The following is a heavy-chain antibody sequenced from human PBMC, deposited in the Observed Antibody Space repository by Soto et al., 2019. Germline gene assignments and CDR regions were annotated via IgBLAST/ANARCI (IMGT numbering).Heavy chain of an antibody. D-gene: IGHD3-22*01. Sequence: PGGSVRLSXAASGFTLSRHTMNWVRQAPGKGLEWVSFIGSRTSDIYYADSVKGRFTISRDNAKNSLYLDLTRLRAEDTAVYFCVRDYYDTSGYPNTFDMWGQGTMVTVSS. V-gene: IGHV3-21*01. CDR1: GFTLSRHT. J-gene: IGHJ3*02. CDR2: IGSRTSDI. CDR3: VRDYYDTSGYPNTFDM.